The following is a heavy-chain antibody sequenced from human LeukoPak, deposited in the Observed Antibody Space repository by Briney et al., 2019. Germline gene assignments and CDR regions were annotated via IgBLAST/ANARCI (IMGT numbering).Heavy chain of an antibody. V-gene: IGHV1-2*04. CDR1: GYTFTGYY. D-gene: IGHD6-19*01. CDR2: INPNSGGT. Sequence: SVKVSCKASGYTFTGYYMHWVRQAPGQGLEWMGWINPNSGGTNYAQKFQGWVTMTRDTSISTAYMELSRLRSDDTAVYYCARSTRQWLVPYSTNYFDYWGQGTLVTVSS. J-gene: IGHJ4*02. CDR3: ARSTRQWLVPYSTNYFDY.